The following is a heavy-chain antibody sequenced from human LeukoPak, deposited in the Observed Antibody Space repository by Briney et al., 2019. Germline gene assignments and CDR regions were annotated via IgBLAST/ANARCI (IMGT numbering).Heavy chain of an antibody. CDR1: GGSFSGYY. CDR2: INHSGST. Sequence: ASETLSLTCAVYGGSFSGYYWSWIRQPPGKGLEWIGEINHSGSTNYNPSLKSRVTISVDTSKNQFSLKLSSVTAADTAVYYCARTQYCSSTSCYYYYYYYMDVWDKGTTVTISS. J-gene: IGHJ6*03. D-gene: IGHD2-2*01. V-gene: IGHV4-34*01. CDR3: ARTQYCSSTSCYYYYYYYMDV.